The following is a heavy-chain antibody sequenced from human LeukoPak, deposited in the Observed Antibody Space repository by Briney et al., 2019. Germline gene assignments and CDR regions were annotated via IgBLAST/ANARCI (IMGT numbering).Heavy chain of an antibody. V-gene: IGHV3-23*01. CDR1: GFTFSSYG. Sequence: GGTLRLSCAASGFTFSSYGMSWVRQAPGKGLEWVSAISGSGGSTYYADSVKGRFTISRDNAKNSLYLQMNSLKTEDTAVYYCTTDQLDSSGYYLGSFDYWGQGTLVTVSS. CDR3: TTDQLDSSGYYLGSFDY. CDR2: ISGSGGST. D-gene: IGHD3-22*01. J-gene: IGHJ4*02.